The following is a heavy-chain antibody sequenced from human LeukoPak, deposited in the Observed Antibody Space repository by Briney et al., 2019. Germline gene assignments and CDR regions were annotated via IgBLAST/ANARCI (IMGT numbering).Heavy chain of an antibody. J-gene: IGHJ4*02. CDR2: INPNSGGT. CDR1: GYTFTGYY. Sequence: ASVKVSCKASGYTFTGYYMHWVRQAPGQGLEWMGWINPNSGGTNYAQKFQGRVTMTRDTSNSTAYMELSRLRSDDTAVYYCARDPRNYYDSSGYYFLGYWGQGTLVTVSS. CDR3: ARDPRNYYDSSGYYFLGY. D-gene: IGHD3-22*01. V-gene: IGHV1-2*02.